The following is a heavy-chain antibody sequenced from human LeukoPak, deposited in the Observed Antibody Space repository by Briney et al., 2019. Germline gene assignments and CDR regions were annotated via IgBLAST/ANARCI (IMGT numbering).Heavy chain of an antibody. V-gene: IGHV4-34*01. CDR1: GGSFSGYY. CDR3: ARLGYSSSWYRTWIDY. Sequence: SETLSLTCAVYGGSFSGYYWSWIRRPPGKGLEWIGEINHSGSTNYNPSLKSRVTISVDTSKNQFSLKLSSVTAADTAVYYCARLGYSSSWYRTWIDYWGQGTLVTVSS. D-gene: IGHD6-13*01. J-gene: IGHJ4*02. CDR2: INHSGST.